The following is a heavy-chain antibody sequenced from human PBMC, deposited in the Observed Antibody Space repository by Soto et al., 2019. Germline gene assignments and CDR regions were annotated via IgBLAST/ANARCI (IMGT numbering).Heavy chain of an antibody. Sequence: QVQLVESGGGVVQPGRSLRLSCAASGFTFSSYAMHWVRQAPGKGLEWVAVISYDGSNKYYADSVKGRFTISRDNSKNTLYLQMNSLRAEDTAVYYCARGRSSSWDLLGYYGMDVWGQGTTVTVSS. D-gene: IGHD6-13*01. J-gene: IGHJ6*02. CDR3: ARGRSSSWDLLGYYGMDV. CDR2: ISYDGSNK. CDR1: GFTFSSYA. V-gene: IGHV3-30-3*01.